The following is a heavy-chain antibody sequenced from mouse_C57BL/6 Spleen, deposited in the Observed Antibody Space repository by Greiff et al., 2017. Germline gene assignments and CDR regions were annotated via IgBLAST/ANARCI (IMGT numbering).Heavy chain of an antibody. CDR1: GYTFTDYE. D-gene: IGHD2-10*01. CDR3: TRSSSYYGNLLDY. V-gene: IGHV1-15*01. CDR2: IDPETGGT. J-gene: IGHJ2*01. Sequence: QVQLQQSGAELVRPGASVTLSCKASGYTFTDYEMHWVKQTPVHGLEWIGAIDPETGGTAYNQKFKGKAILTADKSSSTAYMELRSLTSEDSAVYYCTRSSSYYGNLLDYWGQGTTLTVSS.